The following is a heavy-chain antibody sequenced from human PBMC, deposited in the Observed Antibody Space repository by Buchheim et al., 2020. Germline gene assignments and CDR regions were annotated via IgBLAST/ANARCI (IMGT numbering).Heavy chain of an antibody. CDR2: ISSSGSII. J-gene: IGHJ2*01. Sequence: EVQLVDSGGGLVQPGGSLRVSCAASGFAFRNYDMNWVRQAPGQGLEWVSYISSSGSIIYHADSVKGRFTISRDNAKNSLYLQMNSLRAEDTAVYLCARDPRSHWYFDLWGRGTL. CDR3: ARDPRSHWYFDL. V-gene: IGHV3-48*03. CDR1: GFAFRNYD.